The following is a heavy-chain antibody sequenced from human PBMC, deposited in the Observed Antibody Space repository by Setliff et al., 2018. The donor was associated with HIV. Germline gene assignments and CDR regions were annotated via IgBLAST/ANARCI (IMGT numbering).Heavy chain of an antibody. V-gene: IGHV1-3*01. CDR1: GYTFTDYP. D-gene: IGHD3-10*01. CDR2: INAGNGDT. Sequence: ASVKVSCKASGYTFTDYPVHWVRQAPGQRLEWMGWINAGNGDTKFSEKFQGRVTMTRDTSITTLYMELSSLTSEDTAVYYCARGKGVGGVIITGGLDVWGQGTTVTVSS. J-gene: IGHJ6*02. CDR3: ARGKGVGGVIITGGLDV.